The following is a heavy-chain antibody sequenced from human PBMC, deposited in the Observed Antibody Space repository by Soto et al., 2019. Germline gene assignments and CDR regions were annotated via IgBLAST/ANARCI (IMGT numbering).Heavy chain of an antibody. CDR2: ISGDGGVT. D-gene: IGHD3-16*01. J-gene: IGHJ5*02. V-gene: IGHV3-23*01. Sequence: PGGSLRLSCAASGLTFSNYAMIWVRQAPGKGLEWVSSISGDGGVTYYADSVKGRFTISRDNSENTLYLQMNALRAEDTAVYYCASAFGFNHNWFDPWGQGTLVTVSS. CDR3: ASAFGFNHNWFDP. CDR1: GLTFSNYA.